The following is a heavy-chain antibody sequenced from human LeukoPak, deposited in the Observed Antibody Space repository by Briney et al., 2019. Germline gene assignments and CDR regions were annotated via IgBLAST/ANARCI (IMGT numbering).Heavy chain of an antibody. Sequence: QPGGSLRLSCAASGFTFSSYAMSCVRQAPGKGLEWVSAISGSGGSTYYADSVKGRFTISRDNAKNSLSLQLNSLRADDTAVYYCARGAHGSGFDYWGQGTLVTVSS. CDR1: GFTFSSYA. V-gene: IGHV3-23*01. CDR2: ISGSGGST. J-gene: IGHJ4*02. CDR3: ARGAHGSGFDY. D-gene: IGHD3-10*01.